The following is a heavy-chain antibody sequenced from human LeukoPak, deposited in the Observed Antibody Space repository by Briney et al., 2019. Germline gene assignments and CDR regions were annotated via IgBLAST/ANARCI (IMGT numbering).Heavy chain of an antibody. CDR3: ARVVRAVAGISYFDY. J-gene: IGHJ4*02. CDR1: GFTFDDYA. V-gene: IGHV3-21*01. CDR2: ISSSSSYI. Sequence: PGGSLRLSCAASGFTFDDYAMNWVRQAPGKGLEWVSSISSSSSYIYYADSVKGRFTISRDNAKNSLYLQMNSLRAEDTAVYYCARVVRAVAGISYFDYWGQGTLVTVSS. D-gene: IGHD6-19*01.